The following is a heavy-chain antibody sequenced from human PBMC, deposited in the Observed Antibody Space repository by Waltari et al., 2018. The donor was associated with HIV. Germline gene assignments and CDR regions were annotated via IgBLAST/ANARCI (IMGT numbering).Heavy chain of an antibody. J-gene: IGHJ4*02. Sequence: ELHLVQSGGGLIKPGGSLRLSCAASVFSVTNYWMHWVRQSPGKGLVWVSRINIDGRTIDYADSVKGRFTISRDSAKNTLSLQMNSLREEDTAVYYCSRDTFGEYDFWGQGALVTVSS. CDR1: VFSVTNYW. CDR3: SRDTFGEYDF. D-gene: IGHD3-3*01. V-gene: IGHV3-74*01. CDR2: INIDGRTI.